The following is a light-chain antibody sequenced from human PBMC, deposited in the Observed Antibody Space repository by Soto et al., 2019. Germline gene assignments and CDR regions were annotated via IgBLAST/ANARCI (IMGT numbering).Light chain of an antibody. CDR3: QQYDFSLRT. V-gene: IGKV3-20*01. J-gene: IGKJ1*01. CDR2: GAS. Sequence: EIVLTQSPGTLSLSPGEIATLSFSASQSVSSSFLAWYQQKPGQAPRLLIYGASSRASGIPDRFSGSGSGTDFTLTISRLEPEDFAVYYCQQYDFSLRTFGQGTKVDIK. CDR1: QSVSSSF.